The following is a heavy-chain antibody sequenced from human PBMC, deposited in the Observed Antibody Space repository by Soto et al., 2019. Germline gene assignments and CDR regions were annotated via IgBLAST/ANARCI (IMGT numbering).Heavy chain of an antibody. D-gene: IGHD3-3*01. CDR2: ISYDGSNK. J-gene: IGHJ6*02. V-gene: IGHV3-30-3*01. Sequence: GGSLRLSCAASGFTFSSYAMHWVRQAPGKGLEWVAVISYDGSNKYYADSVKGQFTISRDNSKNTLYLQMNSLRAEDTAVYDCARDLVTPITIWGVATPYGMDVWGQGTTVTVSS. CDR3: ARDLVTPITIWGVATPYGMDV. CDR1: GFTFSSYA.